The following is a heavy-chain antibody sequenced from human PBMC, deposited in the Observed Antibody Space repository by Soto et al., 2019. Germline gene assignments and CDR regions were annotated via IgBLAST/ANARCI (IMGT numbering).Heavy chain of an antibody. CDR1: GFTFSSYG. CDR3: AVTLRVEYYGMDV. CDR2: ISYDGSNK. J-gene: IGHJ6*02. V-gene: IGHV3-30*03. D-gene: IGHD4-17*01. Sequence: QVQLVESGGGVVQPGRSLRLSCAASGFTFSSYGMHWVRQAPGKGLEWVAVISYDGSNKYYADSEKGRFTISRDNSKNTLYLQMKSLRAEDTAVYYCAVTLRVEYYGMDVWGQGTTVTVSS.